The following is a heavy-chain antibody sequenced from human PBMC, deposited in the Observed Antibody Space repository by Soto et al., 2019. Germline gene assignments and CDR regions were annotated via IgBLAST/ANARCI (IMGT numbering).Heavy chain of an antibody. CDR2: ISNTGST. Sequence: GGSLRLSCVASGFTVSNNYMSWVRQAPGRGLEWVSAISNTGSTYYAGSVKGRSTISRDSSTNTLYLEVNSLRADDTAVYYCAKGNLVVVAALFEYKYYSDHWGRGTLVPAS. CDR1: GFTVSNNY. V-gene: IGHV3-53*01. J-gene: IGHJ4*02. D-gene: IGHD2-15*01. CDR3: AKGNLVVVAALFEYKYYSDH.